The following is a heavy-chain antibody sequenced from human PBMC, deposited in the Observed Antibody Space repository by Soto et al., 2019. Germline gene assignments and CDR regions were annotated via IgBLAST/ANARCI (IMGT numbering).Heavy chain of an antibody. V-gene: IGHV1-69*13. CDR1: GVTFSSYA. Sequence: ASVKVSCKASGVTFSSYAISWVRQAPGQGLEWMGGIIPIFGTANYAQKFQGRVTITADESTSTAYMELSSLRSEDTAVYYCARVTNSFYGSGIIYYYYGMDVWAQGTTVTVSS. J-gene: IGHJ6*02. D-gene: IGHD3-10*01. CDR2: IIPIFGTA. CDR3: ARVTNSFYGSGIIYYYYGMDV.